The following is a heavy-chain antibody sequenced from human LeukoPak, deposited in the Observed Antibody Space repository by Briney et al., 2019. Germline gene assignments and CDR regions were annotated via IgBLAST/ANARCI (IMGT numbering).Heavy chain of an antibody. CDR1: GFTVSSNY. D-gene: IGHD2-15*01. Sequence: LRLSCAASGFTVSSNYMSWIRQPPGKGLEWIGYIYYSGSTYYNPSLKSRVTISVDTSKNQFSLKLSSVTAADTAVYYCAREGIGGAFDIWGQGTMVTVSS. CDR3: AREGIGGAFDI. CDR2: IYYSGST. V-gene: IGHV4-30-4*08. J-gene: IGHJ3*02.